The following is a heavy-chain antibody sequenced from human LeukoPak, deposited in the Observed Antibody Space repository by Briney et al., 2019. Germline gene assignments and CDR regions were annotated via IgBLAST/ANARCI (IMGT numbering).Heavy chain of an antibody. J-gene: IGHJ4*02. CDR1: GASMSTSSHY. CDR2: THYGGNT. V-gene: IGHV4-39*01. Sequence: SETLSLTCNVSGASMSTSSHYWGWIRQPPGKGLEWIGSTHYGGNTYYNPSLNSRVTISVDTSKKQFSLKLTSVTAADTAVYYCAGRVGATIWTGMEFWGQGTLDTVSS. D-gene: IGHD1-26*01. CDR3: AGRVGATIWTGMEF.